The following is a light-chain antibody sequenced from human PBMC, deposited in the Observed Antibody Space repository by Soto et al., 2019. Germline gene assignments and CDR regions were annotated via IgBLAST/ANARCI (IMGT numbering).Light chain of an antibody. CDR1: QSVNNH. Sequence: EIVLTQSPATVSLSPGERATLSCRASQSVNNHLAWYQQKPGQAPRLLIYEASNRATGIPPRFSGSGSVTAFTLTISSLEPEDVAVYYCQQYNNWPFLLTFGGGTTVEIK. CDR3: QQYNNWPFLLT. V-gene: IGKV3-11*01. J-gene: IGKJ4*01. CDR2: EAS.